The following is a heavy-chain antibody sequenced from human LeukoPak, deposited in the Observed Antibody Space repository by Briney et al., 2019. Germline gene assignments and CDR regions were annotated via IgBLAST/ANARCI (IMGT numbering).Heavy chain of an antibody. CDR3: ARGRGITMIRGVRPPRGWFDP. V-gene: IGHV4-61*02. J-gene: IGHJ5*02. Sequence: SETLSLTCAVSGGSISSGGYYWSWIRQPAGKGLEWIGRIYTSGSTNYNPSLKSRVTISVDTSKKQFSLKLSSVAAADTAVYYCARGRGITMIRGVRPPRGWFDPWGQGTLVTVSS. CDR1: GGSISSGGYY. CDR2: IYTSGST. D-gene: IGHD3-10*01.